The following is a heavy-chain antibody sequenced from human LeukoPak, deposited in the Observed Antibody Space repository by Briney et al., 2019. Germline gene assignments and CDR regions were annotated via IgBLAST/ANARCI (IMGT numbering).Heavy chain of an antibody. D-gene: IGHD4-17*01. Sequence: XGREWIVYIYYSGSTNYNPALESGVTISVETCKTQFSLKLSSVTAADTAVYYCARENYGDSEYWGQGTLVTV. CDR3: ARENYGDSEY. J-gene: IGHJ4*02. V-gene: IGHV4-59*01. CDR2: IYYSGST.